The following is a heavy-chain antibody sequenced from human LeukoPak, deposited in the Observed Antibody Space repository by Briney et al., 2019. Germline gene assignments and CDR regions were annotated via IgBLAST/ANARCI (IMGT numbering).Heavy chain of an antibody. J-gene: IGHJ5*02. CDR3: AREGVGYYYEVWFDP. CDR2: ISYDGSNE. D-gene: IGHD3-22*01. V-gene: IGHV3-30-3*01. CDR1: GFTFSSYA. Sequence: QPGRSLRLSCAASGFTFSSYAMHWVRQAPGKGLEWVTVISYDGSNEYYADSVKGRFTISRDNAKNSLYLQMNSLRAEDTAVYYCAREGVGYYYEVWFDPWGQGTLVTVSS.